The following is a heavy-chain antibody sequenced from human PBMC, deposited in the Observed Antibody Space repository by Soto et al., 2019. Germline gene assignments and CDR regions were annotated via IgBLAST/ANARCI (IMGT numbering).Heavy chain of an antibody. CDR1: GGSISSSSYY. CDR3: ARETGYGSGSYIIDY. CDR2: IYYSGST. D-gene: IGHD3-10*01. J-gene: IGHJ4*02. V-gene: IGHV4-39*07. Sequence: TSETLSLTYTVAGGSISSSSYYWGCISQPPGKGLEWIGCIYYSGSTNYNPSLKSRVTISVDTSKNQFSLKLSSVTAADTAVYYCARETGYGSGSYIIDYWGQGTLVTVSS.